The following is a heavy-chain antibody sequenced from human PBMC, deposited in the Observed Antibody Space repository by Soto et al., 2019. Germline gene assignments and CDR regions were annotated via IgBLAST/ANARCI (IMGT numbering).Heavy chain of an antibody. Sequence: QVQLQQWCAGLLKPSETLSLTCAVYGGSFSGYYWSWIRQPPGKGLEWIGEINHSGSTNYNPSLKSRVTISVDTSKNQFSLKLSSVTAADTAVYYCARSPGDFWSGYYLGYFQHWGQGTLVTVSS. CDR1: GGSFSGYY. V-gene: IGHV4-34*01. D-gene: IGHD3-3*01. J-gene: IGHJ1*01. CDR2: INHSGST. CDR3: ARSPGDFWSGYYLGYFQH.